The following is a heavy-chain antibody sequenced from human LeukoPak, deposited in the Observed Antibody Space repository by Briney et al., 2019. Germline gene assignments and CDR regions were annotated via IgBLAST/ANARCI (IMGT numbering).Heavy chain of an antibody. D-gene: IGHD3-3*01. V-gene: IGHV4-59*08. CDR1: GGSISSYY. CDR3: ARHSYDFWSGYYDY. J-gene: IGHJ4*02. CDR2: IYYSGST. Sequence: SETLSLTCTVSGGSISSYYWSWIRQPPGKGLEWIGYIYYSGSTNYNPPLKSRVTISVDTSKNQFSLKLSSVTAADTAVYYCARHSYDFWSGYYDYWGQGTLVTVSS.